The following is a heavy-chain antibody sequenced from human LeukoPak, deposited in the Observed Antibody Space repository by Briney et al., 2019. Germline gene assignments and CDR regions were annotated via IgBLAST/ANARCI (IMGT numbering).Heavy chain of an antibody. CDR1: GGSISSSSYY. J-gene: IGHJ5*02. CDR2: IYYSGST. CDR3: ARLYVVVVAATLYNWFDP. Sequence: SETLSLTCTVSGGSISSSSYYWGWIRQPPGTGLEWIGSIYYSGSTYYNPSLKSRVTISVDTSKNQFSLKLSSVTAADTAVYYCARLYVVVVAATLYNWFDPWGQGTLVTVSS. V-gene: IGHV4-39*01. D-gene: IGHD2-15*01.